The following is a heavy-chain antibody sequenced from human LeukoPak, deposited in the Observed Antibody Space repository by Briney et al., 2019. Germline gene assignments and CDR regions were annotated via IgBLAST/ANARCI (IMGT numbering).Heavy chain of an antibody. CDR3: ARLGMVRGVMGVVYYFNY. CDR2: IYYSGST. D-gene: IGHD3-10*01. CDR1: GGSISSYY. V-gene: IGHV4-59*01. Sequence: SETLSLTCTVSGGSISSYYWSWIRQPPGKGLEWIGYIYYSGSTNYNPSLKSRVTISVDTSKNQFSLKLSSVTAADTAVYYCARLGMVRGVMGVVYYFNYWGQGTLVTVSS. J-gene: IGHJ4*02.